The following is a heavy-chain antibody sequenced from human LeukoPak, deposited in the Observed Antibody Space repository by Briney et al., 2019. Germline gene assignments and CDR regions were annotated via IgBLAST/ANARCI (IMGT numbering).Heavy chain of an antibody. J-gene: IGHJ5*02. Sequence: PGGSLRLSCAASGFTFSSYGMHWVRQAPGKGLEWVAFIRYDGSNKYYADSVKGRFTISRDNAKNSLYLQMNSLRAEDTAVYYCARDALEYGSGSYYNAWGQGTLVTVSS. D-gene: IGHD3-10*01. CDR3: ARDALEYGSGSYYNA. CDR2: IRYDGSNK. CDR1: GFTFSSYG. V-gene: IGHV3-30*02.